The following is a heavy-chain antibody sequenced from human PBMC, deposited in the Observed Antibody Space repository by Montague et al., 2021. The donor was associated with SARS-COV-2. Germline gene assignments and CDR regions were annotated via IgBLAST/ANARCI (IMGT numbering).Heavy chain of an antibody. CDR2: ISHSGGT. CDR1: GGSIGSGTW. D-gene: IGHD1-26*01. J-gene: IGHJ5*02. CDR3: ARLSSDIGGYFWFDP. V-gene: IGHV4-4*02. Sequence: SETLSLTCAVSGGSIGSGTWWTWVRQPPGKGLEWIGEISHSGGTNYNPSLKSRVTISVDKSKNQFFLNLNSVTAADTAVYYCARLSSDIGGYFWFDPWGQGTLVSVSS.